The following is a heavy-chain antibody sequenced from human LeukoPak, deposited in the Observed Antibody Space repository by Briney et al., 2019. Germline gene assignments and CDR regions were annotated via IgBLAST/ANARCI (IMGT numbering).Heavy chain of an antibody. Sequence: PSQTLSLTCTVSGASISSGSYYWSWIRQPAGKGLEGLGRIYTSGRTNYNPSLRSRVAMSVDTSKNQFSLKLRSVTAADTAVYYCARDKDWNFDWGQGTLVTVSS. CDR2: IYTSGRT. CDR1: GASISSGSYY. D-gene: IGHD1-7*01. CDR3: ARDKDWNFD. V-gene: IGHV4-61*02. J-gene: IGHJ4*02.